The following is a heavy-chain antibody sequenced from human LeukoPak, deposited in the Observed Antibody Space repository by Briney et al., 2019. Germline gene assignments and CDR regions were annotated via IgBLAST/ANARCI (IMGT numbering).Heavy chain of an antibody. CDR1: GYTFTSYY. Sequence: ASVKVSCKASGYTFTSYYMHWVRQAPGQGLEWMGIINPSGGSTSYAQKFQGRVTMTRNTSISTAYMELSSLRSEDTAVYYCARTGSPSYYYYYGMDVWGQGTTVTVSS. V-gene: IGHV1-46*01. CDR3: ARTGSPSYYYYYGMDV. D-gene: IGHD3-10*01. J-gene: IGHJ6*02. CDR2: INPSGGST.